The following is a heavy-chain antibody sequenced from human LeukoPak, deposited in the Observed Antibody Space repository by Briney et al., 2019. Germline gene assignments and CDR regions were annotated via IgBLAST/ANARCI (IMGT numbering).Heavy chain of an antibody. J-gene: IGHJ4*02. CDR3: AKDYTPDY. V-gene: IGHV1-46*01. Sequence: ASVKVSCKASGYTFTSYYMYWVRQAPGQGLEWMGIINPNRGSTSYAQKFQGRVTMTRDMSTSTVYMELSSLRAEDTAVYYCAKDYTPDYWGQGTLVTVSS. CDR2: INPNRGST. CDR1: GYTFTSYY.